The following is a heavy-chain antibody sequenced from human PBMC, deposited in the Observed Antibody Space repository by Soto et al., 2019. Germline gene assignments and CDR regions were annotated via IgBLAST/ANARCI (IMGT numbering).Heavy chain of an antibody. CDR1: GYTFTSYD. Sequence: EASVKVSCKASGYTFTSYDINWVRQATGQGPEWMGWMNPNSGNTGYAQKFQGRVTMTRNTSISTAYMELSSLRSEDTAVYYCARGHQELPYYYYGMDVWGQGTTVTVSS. CDR3: ARGHQELPYYYYGMDV. D-gene: IGHD1-7*01. CDR2: MNPNSGNT. J-gene: IGHJ6*02. V-gene: IGHV1-8*01.